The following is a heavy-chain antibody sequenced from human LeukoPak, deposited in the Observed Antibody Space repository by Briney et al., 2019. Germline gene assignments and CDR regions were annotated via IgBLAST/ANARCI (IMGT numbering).Heavy chain of an antibody. V-gene: IGHV3-33*06. CDR1: GFTFSSYG. CDR3: AKGDWGTNPGAFDI. D-gene: IGHD7-27*01. J-gene: IGHJ3*02. Sequence: PGGSLRLSCAASGFTFSSYGMHWVRQAPGKGLEWVAVIWYDGSNQYYADSVKGRFTISRDNSKNTLYLQMNSLRAEDTAVYYCAKGDWGTNPGAFDIWGQGTMVTVSS. CDR2: IWYDGSNQ.